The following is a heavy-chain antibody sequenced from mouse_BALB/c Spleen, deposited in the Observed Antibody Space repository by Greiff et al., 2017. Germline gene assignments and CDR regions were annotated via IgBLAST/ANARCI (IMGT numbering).Heavy chain of an antibody. J-gene: IGHJ4*01. V-gene: IGHV3-2*02. CDR1: GYSITSDYA. D-gene: IGHD1-1*01. Sequence: EVKVEESGPGLVKPSQSLSLTCTVTGYSITSDYAWNWIRQFPGNKLEWMGYISYSGSTSYNPSLKSRISITRDTSKNQFFLQLNSVTTEDTATYYCARNGPYYYGSTYYYAMDYWGQGTSVTVSS. CDR3: ARNGPYYYGSTYYYAMDY. CDR2: ISYSGST.